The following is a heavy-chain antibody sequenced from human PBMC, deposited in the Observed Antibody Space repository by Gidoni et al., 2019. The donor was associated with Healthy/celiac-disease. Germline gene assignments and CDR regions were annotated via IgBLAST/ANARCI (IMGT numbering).Heavy chain of an antibody. Sequence: QVQLQESGPGLVKPSATLSLTCPFPGGSISSYYWSWIRQPAGKGLEWIGRIYTSGSTNYNPSLKSRVTMSVDTSKNQFSLKLSSVTAADTAVYYCARENCSGGSCYLEGDWFDPWGQGTLVTVSS. J-gene: IGHJ5*02. CDR3: ARENCSGGSCYLEGDWFDP. V-gene: IGHV4-4*07. CDR1: GGSISSYY. CDR2: IYTSGST. D-gene: IGHD2-15*01.